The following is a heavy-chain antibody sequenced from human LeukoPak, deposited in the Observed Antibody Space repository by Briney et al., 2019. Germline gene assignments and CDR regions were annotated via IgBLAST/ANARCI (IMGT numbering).Heavy chain of an antibody. CDR1: GGSISSSSYY. J-gene: IGHJ4*02. D-gene: IGHD4-17*01. V-gene: IGHV4-39*07. CDR2: IYYSGST. Sequence: PSETLSLTCTVSGGSISSSSYYWGWIHQPPGKGLEWIGSIYYSGSTYYNPSLKSRVTISVDTSKNQFSLKLSSVTAADTAVYYCATDYGDRRGHYFDYWGQGTLVTVSS. CDR3: ATDYGDRRGHYFDY.